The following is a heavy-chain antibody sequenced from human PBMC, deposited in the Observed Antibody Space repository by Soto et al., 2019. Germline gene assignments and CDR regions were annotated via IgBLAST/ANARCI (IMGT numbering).Heavy chain of an antibody. J-gene: IGHJ6*02. CDR2: ISYDGSNK. V-gene: IGHV3-30-3*01. Sequence: LRLSCAASGFTFSSYAMHWVRQAPGKGLEWVAVISYDGSNKYYADSVKGRFTISRDNSKNTLYLQMNSLRAEDTAVYYCARDKSGWSFDYYYGMDVWGQGTTVTVSS. CDR1: GFTFSSYA. CDR3: ARDKSGWSFDYYYGMDV. D-gene: IGHD6-19*01.